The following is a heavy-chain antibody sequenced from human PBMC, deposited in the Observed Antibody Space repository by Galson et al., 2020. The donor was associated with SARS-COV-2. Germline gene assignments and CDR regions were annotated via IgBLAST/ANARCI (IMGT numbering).Heavy chain of an antibody. Sequence: ASVKVSCKASGYSFSTYGVNWVRQAPGQGLEWMGWISTNNGNTIYGQKFQGRVTMTTDTSTSTAYMEVRSLRSDDTAVYYCAREVGSNYKYVMDVWGQGTTVTVSS. CDR2: ISTNNGNT. D-gene: IGHD3-10*01. CDR3: AREVGSNYKYVMDV. V-gene: IGHV1-18*01. J-gene: IGHJ6*02. CDR1: GYSFSTYG.